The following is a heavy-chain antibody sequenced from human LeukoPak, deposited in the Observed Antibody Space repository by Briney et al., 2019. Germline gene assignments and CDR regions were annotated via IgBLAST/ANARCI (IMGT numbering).Heavy chain of an antibody. CDR3: AGTPYDYVWGTYRPNFDY. CDR1: GFTFSDFY. D-gene: IGHD3-16*02. J-gene: IGHJ4*02. Sequence: PGGSLRLSCAASGFTFSDFYMTWIRQAPGKGLEWVSYISSSGSAIYYADSVKGRFTISRDNAKNSLYLQMNSLRAEDTAVYYCAGTPYDYVWGTYRPNFDYWGQGTLVTVSS. V-gene: IGHV3-11*04. CDR2: ISSSGSAI.